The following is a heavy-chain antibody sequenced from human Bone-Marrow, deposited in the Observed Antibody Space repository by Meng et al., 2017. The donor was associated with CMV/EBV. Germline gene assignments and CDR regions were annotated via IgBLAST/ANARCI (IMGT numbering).Heavy chain of an antibody. CDR3: ARVYCIGGSCYSDDAFDI. V-gene: IGHV3-53*01. Sequence: SLKFSCAASGFTVSSNYMSWVRQAPGKGLEWGSVIYSGGSTYYADTVKGRFTITRDKSKNTPYLQMNSLRAEDTAVYYCARVYCIGGSCYSDDAFDIWGQGTMVTVSS. J-gene: IGHJ3*02. CDR2: IYSGGST. CDR1: GFTVSSNY. D-gene: IGHD2-15*01.